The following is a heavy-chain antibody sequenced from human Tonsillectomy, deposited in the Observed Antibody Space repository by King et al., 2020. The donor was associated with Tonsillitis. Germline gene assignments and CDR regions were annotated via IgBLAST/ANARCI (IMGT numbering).Heavy chain of an antibody. Sequence: QLVQSGAEVKKPGESLKISCKGSGYSFAYYWIGWVRQMPGNGLEWMGIIFPGDSDTRYSPSFQGQVTISADKSIRTAYLQWSSLKASDTAMYYCARLSRGFGEFDWFDPWGQGTLVTVSS. CDR3: ARLSRGFGEFDWFDP. CDR2: IFPGDSDT. CDR1: GYSFAYYW. D-gene: IGHD3-10*01. V-gene: IGHV5-51*01. J-gene: IGHJ5*02.